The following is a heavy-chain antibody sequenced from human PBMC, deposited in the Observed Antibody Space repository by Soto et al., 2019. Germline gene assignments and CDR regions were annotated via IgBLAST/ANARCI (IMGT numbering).Heavy chain of an antibody. CDR3: TRAERFTRSWFEP. D-gene: IGHD3-10*01. CDR2: VNHSGEA. J-gene: IGHJ5*02. CDR1: VGSFRNYY. V-gene: IGHV4-34*01. Sequence: PWETLSLTCGFYVGSFRNYYWICVRQPPGKCLEWIGEVNHSGEATYNPSLQSRITISLDTSNNQFSLKMTSVTAADTAMYFCTRAERFTRSWFEPLGQRTQVIVS.